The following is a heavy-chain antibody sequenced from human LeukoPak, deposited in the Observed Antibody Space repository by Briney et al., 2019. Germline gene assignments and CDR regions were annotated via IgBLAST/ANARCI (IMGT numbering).Heavy chain of an antibody. Sequence: GGSLRLSCAASGVTFSSYAMNGGRQAPGRGREGVSVISASGGSTYYADSVKGRFTISRDNSKNTLYLQMNSLGAEDTAVYYSAKEIAHSPPSSGTYWSDGGVGLDYWGQGTLVTVSS. CDR2: ISASGGST. CDR1: GVTFSSYA. D-gene: IGHD3-10*01. V-gene: IGHV3-23*01. J-gene: IGHJ4*02. CDR3: AKEIAHSPPSSGTYWSDGGVGLDY.